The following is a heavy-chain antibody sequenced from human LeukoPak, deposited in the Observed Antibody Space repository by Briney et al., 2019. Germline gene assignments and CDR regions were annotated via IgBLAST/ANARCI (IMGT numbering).Heavy chain of an antibody. CDR3: ARDGYTNIFDY. J-gene: IGHJ4*02. CDR1: GFTFSSYW. V-gene: IGHV3-20*04. CDR2: ITWNGGST. Sequence: PGGSLRLSCAVSGFTFSSYWMHWVRQVPGKGLEWVSGITWNGGSTGYADSVKGRFTISRDNAKNPLYLQMNSLRAEDTAVYFCARDGYTNIFDYWGQGTLVTVSS. D-gene: IGHD5-24*01.